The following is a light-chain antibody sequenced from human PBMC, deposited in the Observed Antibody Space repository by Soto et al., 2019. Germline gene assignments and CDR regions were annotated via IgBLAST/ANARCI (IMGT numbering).Light chain of an antibody. CDR1: QSVSSSY. Sequence: EIVLTQSPGTLSLSPGERATLSCRASQSVSSSYLAWYQQKPGQAPRLLIYGASSRATGIPDRFSGSGSGKDFTRTISRLEHEDFAVYYCQQYGSSPPTFGQGTKLEIK. J-gene: IGKJ1*01. V-gene: IGKV3-20*01. CDR3: QQYGSSPPT. CDR2: GAS.